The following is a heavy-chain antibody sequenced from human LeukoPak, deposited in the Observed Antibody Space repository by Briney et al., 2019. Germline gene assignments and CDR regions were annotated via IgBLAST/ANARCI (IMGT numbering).Heavy chain of an antibody. CDR1: GFTFSNYG. CDR3: AKDRAVSGGYLDS. Sequence: PGGSLRLSCAASGFTFSNYGMHWVRQAPGNGLEWVAFTRTDETTKYYADSVKGRFTIYRDNSKNTLFLHMNGLRTEDTAVYYCAKDRAVSGGYLDSWGQGTLVTVSS. V-gene: IGHV3-30*02. D-gene: IGHD3-16*02. CDR2: TRTDETTK. J-gene: IGHJ4*02.